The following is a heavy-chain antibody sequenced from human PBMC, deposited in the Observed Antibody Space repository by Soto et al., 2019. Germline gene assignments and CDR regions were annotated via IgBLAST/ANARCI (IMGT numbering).Heavy chain of an antibody. J-gene: IGHJ4*02. Sequence: QVQLVQSGAEVKKPGSSVKVSCKASGGTFSSYAISWVRQAPGQGLEWMGGIIPIFGTANYAKKFQGRVTITADQSTSTAYIELSSLRSEATAVYYCSRAPGIHLWYGLCDYWGQGTLVTVSS. V-gene: IGHV1-69*01. CDR2: IIPIFGTA. D-gene: IGHD5-18*01. CDR1: GGTFSSYA. CDR3: SRAPGIHLWYGLCDY.